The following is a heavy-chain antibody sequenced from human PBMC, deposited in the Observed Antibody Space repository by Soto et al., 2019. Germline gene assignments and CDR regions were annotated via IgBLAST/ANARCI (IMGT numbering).Heavy chain of an antibody. D-gene: IGHD1-26*01. Sequence: ASVTVSCTASGYTFTSYYMHWVRQAPGQGLEWMGIINPSGGSTSYAQKFQGRVTMTRDTSTSTVYMELSSLRSEDTAVYYCARDSGSYRVFDYWGQGTLVTVSS. J-gene: IGHJ4*02. CDR3: ARDSGSYRVFDY. CDR2: INPSGGST. CDR1: GYTFTSYY. V-gene: IGHV1-46*01.